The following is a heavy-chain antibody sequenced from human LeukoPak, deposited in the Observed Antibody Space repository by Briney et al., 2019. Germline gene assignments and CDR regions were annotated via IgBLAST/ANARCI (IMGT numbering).Heavy chain of an antibody. CDR2: IDPSDSYP. D-gene: IGHD2-2*01. CDR1: GYSFTSYW. V-gene: IGHV5-10-1*01. Sequence: GESLKISCKGSGYSFTSYWISWVRQMPGKGLEWMGRIDPSDSYPNYSPSFQGHVTISADKSISTAYLQWSSLKASDTAMYYCVRLPRGGYYQLLWGAFDIWGQGTMVTVSS. J-gene: IGHJ3*02. CDR3: VRLPRGGYYQLLWGAFDI.